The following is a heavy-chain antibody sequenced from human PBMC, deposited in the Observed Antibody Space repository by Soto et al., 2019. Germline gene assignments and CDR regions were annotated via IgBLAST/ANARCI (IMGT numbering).Heavy chain of an antibody. D-gene: IGHD3-22*01. CDR1: GGSISSSNW. CDR3: ARVRVEDTMIVVVPSRYGMDV. Sequence: SETLSLTCAVSGGSISSSNWWSWVRQPPGRGLEWIGEIYHSGSTNYNPSLKSRVTISVDKSKNQFSLKLSSVTAAETAVYYCARVRVEDTMIVVVPSRYGMDVWGQGTTVTVSS. J-gene: IGHJ6*02. CDR2: IYHSGST. V-gene: IGHV4-4*02.